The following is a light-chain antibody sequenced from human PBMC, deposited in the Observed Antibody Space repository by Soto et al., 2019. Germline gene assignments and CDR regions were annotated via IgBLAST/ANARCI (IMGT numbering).Light chain of an antibody. CDR2: EVS. J-gene: IGLJ2*01. CDR3: SSYGGSDNLV. V-gene: IGLV2-8*01. CDR1: SSDVGGYNY. Sequence: QSALTQPPSASGSPGQSVTISCTGTSSDVGGYNYVSWYQQHPGKVPKLMIYEVSKRPSGVPDRFSGSKSGNTASLTVSGLQAEDEADYYSSSYGGSDNLVFGGGTKLTVL.